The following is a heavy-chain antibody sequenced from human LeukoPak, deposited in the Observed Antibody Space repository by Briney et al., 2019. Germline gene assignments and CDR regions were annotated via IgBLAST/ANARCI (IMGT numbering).Heavy chain of an antibody. D-gene: IGHD3-10*01. J-gene: IGHJ4*02. CDR2: ISRSGSTT. Sequence: GGSLRLSCAASGFTFSSYEMNWVAQAPGKGLEWVSYISRSGSTTKYADSVKGRFTISRDNAKNSLYLEMNSLRAEDTAVYYCVRDHAGGFAYWGQGTLVTVSS. CDR3: VRDHAGGFAY. CDR1: GFTFSSYE. V-gene: IGHV3-48*03.